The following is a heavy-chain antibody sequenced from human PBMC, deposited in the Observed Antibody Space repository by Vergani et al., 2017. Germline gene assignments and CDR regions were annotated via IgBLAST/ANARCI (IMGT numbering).Heavy chain of an antibody. CDR2: ISSSSSTI. J-gene: IGHJ4*02. V-gene: IGHV3-48*01. Sequence: EVQLVESGGGLVQPGGSLRLSCAASGFTFSSYSMNWVRQAPGKGLEWVSYISSSSSTIYYADSVKGRFTISRDNAKNSLYLQMNSLRAEDTAVYYCASNLPAAGDYWGQGTLVTVSS. CDR3: ASNLPAAGDY. D-gene: IGHD6-13*01. CDR1: GFTFSSYS.